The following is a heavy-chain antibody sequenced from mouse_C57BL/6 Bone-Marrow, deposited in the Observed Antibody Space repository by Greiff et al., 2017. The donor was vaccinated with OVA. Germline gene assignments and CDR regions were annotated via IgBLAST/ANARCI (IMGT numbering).Heavy chain of an antibody. J-gene: IGHJ3*01. CDR2: IDPSDSYT. Sequence: LPPPGAALLSPGSSVHLSFTSSFYPFPLSLLPFLMPLPFPVLPWIGVIDPSDSYTNYNQKFKGKATLTVDTSSSTAYMQLSSLTSEDSAVYYCARGRSFAYWGQGTLVTVSA. V-gene: IGHV1-59*01. CDR3: ARGRSFAY. CDR1: FYPFPLSL.